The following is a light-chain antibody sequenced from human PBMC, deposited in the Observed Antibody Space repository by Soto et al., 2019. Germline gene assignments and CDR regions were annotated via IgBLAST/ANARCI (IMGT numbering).Light chain of an antibody. Sequence: EIVLTQSPGTLSLSPGERATFSCRASQSVSSNYLAWYQQKPGQAPRLLIHSASTRAPGIPDRFSASGAGTDFTLTISRLEPEDSAVYYCQQYSASPRTFGPGTKVDIK. CDR1: QSVSSNY. V-gene: IGKV3-20*01. J-gene: IGKJ3*01. CDR3: QQYSASPRT. CDR2: SAS.